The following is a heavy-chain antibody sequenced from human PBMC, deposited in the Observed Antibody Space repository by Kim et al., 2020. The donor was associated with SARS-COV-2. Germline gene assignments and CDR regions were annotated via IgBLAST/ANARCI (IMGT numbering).Heavy chain of an antibody. CDR3: ARRCVYCSSTSCYTGWFDP. Sequence: SETLSLTCTVSGGSISSSSYYWGWIRQPPGKVQECIGSIYYSGSTYYNSSLKSRVTISVDTSKNQFSLKLSFVTAADSAVYYCARRCVYCSSTSCYTGWFDPWGQGTLVTVSS. J-gene: IGHJ5*02. CDR2: IYYSGST. CDR1: GGSISSSSYY. V-gene: IGHV4-39*01. D-gene: IGHD2-2*02.